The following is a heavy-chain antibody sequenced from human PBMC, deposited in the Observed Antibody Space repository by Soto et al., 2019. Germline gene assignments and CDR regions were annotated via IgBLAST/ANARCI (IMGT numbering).Heavy chain of an antibody. CDR1: GFDFRSYG. D-gene: IGHD3-10*01. CDR2: ASYDGSET. J-gene: IGHJ4*02. Sequence: GGSLRLSCAASGFDFRSYGIHWVRQAPGRGLEWVAAASYDGSETYYADSAKGRFTVSKEISKNTVFLQMNALRHEDTALYFCVRDSGWPILNFDSWGQGTLVTVSS. CDR3: VRDSGWPILNFDS. V-gene: IGHV3-30*03.